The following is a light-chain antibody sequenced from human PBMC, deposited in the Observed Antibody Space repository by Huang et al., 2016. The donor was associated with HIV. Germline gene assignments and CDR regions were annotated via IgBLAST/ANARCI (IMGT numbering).Light chain of an antibody. CDR2: AAS. CDR3: QQTYSTPGT. V-gene: IGKV1-39*01. Sequence: DIQMTQSPSSLSASVGDRVTITCRASQSIRTYLNWYQQKPGKAPKLLIYAASSLQSGVPSGFSGSGSGTDFTLTISSLQPEDFAIYYCQQTYSTPGTFGGGTKVEIK. CDR1: QSIRTY. J-gene: IGKJ4*01.